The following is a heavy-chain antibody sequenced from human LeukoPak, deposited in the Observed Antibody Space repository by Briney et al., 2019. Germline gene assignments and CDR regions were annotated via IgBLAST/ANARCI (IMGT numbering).Heavy chain of an antibody. CDR2: ISGSGGST. Sequence: GGSLRLSCAASGFTFSSYAMSWVRQAPGKGLEWVSAISGSGGSTYYADSVKGRFTISRDNSKNTLYLQMNSLRAEDTAVYYFAKSPYSSGWYANWGQGTLVTVSS. J-gene: IGHJ4*02. D-gene: IGHD6-19*01. CDR3: AKSPYSSGWYAN. V-gene: IGHV3-23*01. CDR1: GFTFSSYA.